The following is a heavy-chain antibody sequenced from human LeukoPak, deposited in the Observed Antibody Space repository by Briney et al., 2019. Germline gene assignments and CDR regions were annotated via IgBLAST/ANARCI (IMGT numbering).Heavy chain of an antibody. J-gene: IGHJ4*02. V-gene: IGHV1-69*05. Sequence: SVKVSCKASGGTFSSYAISWVRQAPGQGLEWMGGIIPIFGTANYAQKFQGRVTITTDESTSTAYMELSSLRSEDTAVFYCARGTKPTPNYFDYWGQGTLVTVSS. CDR1: GGTFSSYA. D-gene: IGHD2-8*01. CDR2: IIPIFGTA. CDR3: ARGTKPTPNYFDY.